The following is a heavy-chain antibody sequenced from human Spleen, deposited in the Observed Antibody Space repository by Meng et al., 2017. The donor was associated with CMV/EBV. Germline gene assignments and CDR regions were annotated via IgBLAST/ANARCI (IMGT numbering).Heavy chain of an antibody. V-gene: IGHV3-43*01. J-gene: IGHJ5*01. CDR1: GLTFDDYA. D-gene: IGHD5-18*01. CDR2: ISWDSDSS. Sequence: GESLKISCAASGLTFDDYAMHWVRQAPGRGLEWVSLISWDSDSSYYADSVKGRFTISRDNSKNSLSLQMNSLRTEDTALYYCAKDAGGYSYGHLDSWGQGTLVTVSS. CDR3: AKDAGGYSYGHLDS.